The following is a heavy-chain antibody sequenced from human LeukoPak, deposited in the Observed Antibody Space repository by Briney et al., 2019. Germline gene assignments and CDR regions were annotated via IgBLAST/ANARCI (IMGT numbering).Heavy chain of an antibody. CDR1: GYTFTGYY. D-gene: IGHD3-3*01. J-gene: IGHJ4*02. CDR3: AKDILRGRARGRRYDFWSGTFDY. Sequence: ASVKVSCKASGYTFTGYYMHWVRQAPGQGLEWMGWINPNSGGTNYAQKFQGRVTMTRDTSISTAYMELSRLRAEDTAVYYCAKDILRGRARGRRYDFWSGTFDYWGQGTLVTVSS. V-gene: IGHV1-2*02. CDR2: INPNSGGT.